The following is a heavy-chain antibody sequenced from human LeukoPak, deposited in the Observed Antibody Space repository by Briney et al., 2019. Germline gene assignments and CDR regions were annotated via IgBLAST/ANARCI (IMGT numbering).Heavy chain of an antibody. CDR2: FDPEDGET. CDR3: ATDLVPSAMVGYAMDG. CDR1: GYTLTELS. J-gene: IGHJ6*02. V-gene: IGHV1-24*01. D-gene: IGHD2-2*01. Sequence: GASVKVSCKVSGYTLTELSMHWVRQAPGKGLEWMGGFDPEDGETIYAQKFQGRVTMTEDTSTDTAYMELSSLRSEDTAVYYCATDLVPSAMVGYAMDGWGQGTTVTVSS.